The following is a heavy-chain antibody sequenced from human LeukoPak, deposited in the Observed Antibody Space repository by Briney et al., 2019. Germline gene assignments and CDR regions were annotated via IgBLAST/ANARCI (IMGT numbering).Heavy chain of an antibody. CDR2: IYYSGST. J-gene: IGHJ4*02. V-gene: IGHV4-39*01. CDR3: ARRVDGSGPHDH. D-gene: IGHD3-10*01. Sequence: SETLSLTCTVSGGSISSSSYYWGWIRQPPGKGLEWIGSIYYSGSTYYNPSLKSRVTISVGTSKNQCSLKLSSVTAADTAVYYCARRVDGSGPHDHWGQGTLVTVSS. CDR1: GGSISSSSYY.